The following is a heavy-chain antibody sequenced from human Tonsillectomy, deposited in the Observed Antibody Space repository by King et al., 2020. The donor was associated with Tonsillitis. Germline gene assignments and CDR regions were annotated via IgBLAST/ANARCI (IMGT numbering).Heavy chain of an antibody. CDR3: ARDERRSQGLAMATIKLIDY. J-gene: IGHJ4*02. CDR2: ISSSSSYI. D-gene: IGHD5-24*01. Sequence: VQLVESGGGLVKPGGSLRLSCAASGFTFSSYSMNWVRQAPGKGLEWVSSISSSSSYIYYADSVKGRFTISRDNAKNSLYLQMNSLRAEDTAVYFCARDERRSQGLAMATIKLIDYWGQGXLVTVXX. V-gene: IGHV3-21*01. CDR1: GFTFSSYS.